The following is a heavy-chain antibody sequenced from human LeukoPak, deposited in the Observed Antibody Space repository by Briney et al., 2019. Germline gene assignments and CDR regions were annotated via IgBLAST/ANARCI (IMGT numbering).Heavy chain of an antibody. Sequence: GGSLRLSCAASRFSFSSYWMSWVRQAPGNGLEWVANIKEDGSEKYYVDSVKGRFTISRDNAKNTLYLQMNSLRAEDTAVYYCARLTKYNDYVWGSYRYTGFDYWGQGTLVTVSS. D-gene: IGHD3-16*02. CDR3: ARLTKYNDYVWGSYRYTGFDY. CDR2: IKEDGSEK. J-gene: IGHJ4*02. CDR1: RFSFSSYW. V-gene: IGHV3-7*04.